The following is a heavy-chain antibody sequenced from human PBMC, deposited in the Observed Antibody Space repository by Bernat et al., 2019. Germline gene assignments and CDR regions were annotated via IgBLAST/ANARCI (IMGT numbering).Heavy chain of an antibody. CDR2: INHSGST. D-gene: IGHD2-15*01. CDR1: GGSFSGYY. J-gene: IGHJ3*02. V-gene: IGHV4-34*01. Sequence: QVQLQQWGAGLLKPSETLSLTCAVYGGSFSGYYWSWIRQPPGKGLEWIGEINHSGSTNYNPSLKSRVTISVDTSKNQFSLKLSSVTAAYTAVYYCAGGRQWWHSPNAFDIWGQGTMVTVSS. CDR3: AGGRQWWHSPNAFDI.